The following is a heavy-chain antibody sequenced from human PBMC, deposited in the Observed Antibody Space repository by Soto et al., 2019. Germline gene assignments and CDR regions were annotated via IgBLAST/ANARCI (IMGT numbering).Heavy chain of an antibody. V-gene: IGHV3-23*01. Sequence: GGPLKLSCAASGFICSSYDMSWVRQAPGKGLEWVSTILVGGSTHYEDSVTGRFTISRDTSKNTVFLQMNSLTAGDTAVYYCAKATAPSGGAFDICGQGTMVTVSS. CDR1: GFICSSYD. CDR2: ILVGGST. D-gene: IGHD1-1*01. J-gene: IGHJ3*02. CDR3: AKATAPSGGAFDI.